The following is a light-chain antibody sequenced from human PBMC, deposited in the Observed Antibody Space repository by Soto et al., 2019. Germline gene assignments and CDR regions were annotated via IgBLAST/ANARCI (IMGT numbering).Light chain of an antibody. J-gene: IGKJ1*01. CDR3: QHYNSYSEA. Sequence: DIQMTQSPSTLSGSVGDRVTSXXRASQSISSYLNWYQQKPGKAPKVXIYAASSLQSGVPSRFSGSGSGTEFTLTISSLQPDDFATYYCQHYNSYSEAFGQGTKVDIK. CDR2: AAS. V-gene: IGKV1-5*01. CDR1: QSISSY.